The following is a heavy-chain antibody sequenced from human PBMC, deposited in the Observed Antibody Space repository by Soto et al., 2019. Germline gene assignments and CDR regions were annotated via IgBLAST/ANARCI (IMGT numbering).Heavy chain of an antibody. V-gene: IGHV1-69*12. CDR1: GGTFSSYA. CDR2: IIPIFGTA. J-gene: IGHJ6*02. Sequence: QVQLVQSGAEVKKPGSSVKVSCKASGGTFSSYAISWVRQAPGQGLEWMGGIIPIFGTANYAQKFQGRVTITADESRRTAYMELGSLRSEDTAVYYWASWRYDDSGPSGYGMDVWGQGTTVTVSS. CDR3: ASWRYDDSGPSGYGMDV. D-gene: IGHD3-22*01.